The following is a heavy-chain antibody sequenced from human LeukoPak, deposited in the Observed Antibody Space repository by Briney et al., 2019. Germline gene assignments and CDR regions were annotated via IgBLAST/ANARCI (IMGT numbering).Heavy chain of an antibody. CDR3: ARGYYYGSGSYWPDY. CDR2: INPNSGGT. CDR1: GYTFTGYY. J-gene: IGHJ4*02. V-gene: IGHV1-2*06. Sequence: ASVKVSCKASGYTFTGYYMYWVRQAPGQGLEWMGRINPNSGGTNYAQKFQGRVTMTRDTSISTAYMELSRLRSDDTAVYYCARGYYYGSGSYWPDYWGQRTLVTVSS. D-gene: IGHD3-10*01.